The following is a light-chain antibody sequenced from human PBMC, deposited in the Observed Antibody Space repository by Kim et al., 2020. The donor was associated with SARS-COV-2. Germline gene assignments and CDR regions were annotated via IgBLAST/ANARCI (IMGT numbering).Light chain of an antibody. CDR2: EVT. Sequence: GQSVTISCTGTSSDVGGYNYVSWYQQHPGKAPKVIIYEVTTRPSGVPDRFSGSKSGNTASLTVSGLQAEDEADYYCSSYAGSNFVVFGGGTKLTVL. V-gene: IGLV2-8*01. CDR1: SSDVGGYNY. CDR3: SSYAGSNFVV. J-gene: IGLJ2*01.